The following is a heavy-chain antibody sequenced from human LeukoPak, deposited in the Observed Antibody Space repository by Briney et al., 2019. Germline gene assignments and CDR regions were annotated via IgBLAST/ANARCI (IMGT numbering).Heavy chain of an antibody. CDR2: ISSSSSYI. V-gene: IGHV3-21*01. D-gene: IGHD3-10*01. CDR1: GFTFSSYS. Sequence: GGSLRLSCAASGFTFSSYSMNWVRQAPGKGLEWVSSISSSSSYIYYADSVKGRFTTSRDNAKNSLYLQMNSLRAEDTAVYYCARLIRSITMVRGVSYYYYMDVWGKGTTVTVSS. CDR3: ARLIRSITMVRGVSYYYYMDV. J-gene: IGHJ6*03.